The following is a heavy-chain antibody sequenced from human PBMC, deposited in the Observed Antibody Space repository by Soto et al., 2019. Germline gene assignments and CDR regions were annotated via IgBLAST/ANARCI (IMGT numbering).Heavy chain of an antibody. CDR2: IYYSGST. D-gene: IGHD4-17*01. J-gene: IGHJ3*02. Sequence: SETLSLTCAVSGGSISSGGYYWSWIRQHPGKGLEWIGYIYYSGSTYYNPSLKSRVTISVDTSKNQFSLKLSSVTAADTAVYYCASYGTVTTKYHDFDICGQGTMVTVSS. CDR3: ASYGTVTTKYHDFDI. CDR1: GGSISSGGYY. V-gene: IGHV4-31*11.